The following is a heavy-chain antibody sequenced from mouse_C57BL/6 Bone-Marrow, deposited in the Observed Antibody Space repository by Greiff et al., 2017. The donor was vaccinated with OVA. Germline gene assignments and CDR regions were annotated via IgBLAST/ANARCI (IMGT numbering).Heavy chain of an antibody. CDR3: ARMDYGSSYGYFDV. D-gene: IGHD1-1*01. CDR2: IRNKANGYTT. J-gene: IGHJ1*03. Sequence: EVLLVESGGGLVQPGGSLSLSCAASGFTFTDYYMSWVRPPPGKALEWLGFIRNKANGYTTEYSASVKGRFTISRDNSQSILYLQMNALRAEDSATYYWARMDYGSSYGYFDVWGTGTTVTVSS. V-gene: IGHV7-3*01. CDR1: GFTFTDYY.